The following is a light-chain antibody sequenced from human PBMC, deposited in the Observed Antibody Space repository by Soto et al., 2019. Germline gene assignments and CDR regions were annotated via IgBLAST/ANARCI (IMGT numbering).Light chain of an antibody. V-gene: IGKV4-1*01. Sequence: DIVMTQSPDSLAVSLGERATINCKSSRSVLYSSNNKNYLAWYQQKPGQPPKLLIYWASTRESGVPDRFSGSGSGADFTLTISSLQAEDVAVYYCQQYYSTPITFGQGTRLEMK. CDR1: RSVLYSSNNKNY. CDR2: WAS. CDR3: QQYYSTPIT. J-gene: IGKJ5*01.